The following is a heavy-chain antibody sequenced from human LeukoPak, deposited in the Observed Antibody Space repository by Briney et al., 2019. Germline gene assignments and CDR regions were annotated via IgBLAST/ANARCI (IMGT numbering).Heavy chain of an antibody. V-gene: IGHV4-59*01. CDR2: T. CDR3: ARAVGGYYFDY. D-gene: IGHD3-16*01. CDR1: GGSISSYY. Sequence: SETLSLTCTVSGGSISSYYWSWIRQSPGKGLEWIGSTNYNPSLKSRVTTSVDTSKNQFSLKLSSVTAADTAVYYCARAVGGYYFDYWGQGTLVTVSS. J-gene: IGHJ4*02.